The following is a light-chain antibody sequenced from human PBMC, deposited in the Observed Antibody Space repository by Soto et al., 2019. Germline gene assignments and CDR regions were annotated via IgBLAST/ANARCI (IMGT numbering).Light chain of an antibody. Sequence: EIVRTPSPATLSVSAGARATLSGRASQSVSSNLAWYQQKPGQAPRLLIYGASSRATGIPDRFSGGGSGTDFSLTISKLDPEDFAVYYCQQYSSSPITVGQGTKLEIK. CDR3: QQYSSSPIT. J-gene: IGKJ5*01. CDR2: GAS. CDR1: QSVSSN. V-gene: IGKV3-20*01.